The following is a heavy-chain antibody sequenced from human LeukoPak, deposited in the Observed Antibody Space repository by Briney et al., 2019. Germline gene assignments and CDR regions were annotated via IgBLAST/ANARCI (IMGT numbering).Heavy chain of an antibody. D-gene: IGHD2-15*01. CDR1: GFTFSSYG. CDR3: AKDLSGGSQYYFDY. V-gene: IGHV3-33*06. CDR2: IWYDGSNK. Sequence: GGSLRLSCAASGFTFSSYGMHWVRQAPGKGLEWVAVIWYDGSNKYYADPVKGRFTISRDNPKNTLYLQMNSLRAEDTAVYYCAKDLSGGSQYYFDYWGQGTLVTVSS. J-gene: IGHJ4*02.